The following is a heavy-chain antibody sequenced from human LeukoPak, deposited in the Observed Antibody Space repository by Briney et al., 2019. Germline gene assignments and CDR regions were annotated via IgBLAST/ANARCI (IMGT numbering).Heavy chain of an antibody. Sequence: GGSLRLSCAASGFTFDDYGMSWVRQAPGKGLEWVSGINWNGGSTGYADSVKGRFTISRDNAKNSLYLQMNSLRAEDTALYHCARVYYDSSGYYYHYWGQGTLVTVSS. CDR3: ARVYYDSSGYYYHY. J-gene: IGHJ4*02. V-gene: IGHV3-20*01. CDR1: GFTFDDYG. D-gene: IGHD3-22*01. CDR2: INWNGGST.